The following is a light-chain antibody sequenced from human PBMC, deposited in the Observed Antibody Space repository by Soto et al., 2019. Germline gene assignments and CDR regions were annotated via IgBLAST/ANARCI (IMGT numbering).Light chain of an antibody. J-gene: IGLJ1*01. CDR2: DVS. Sequence: QSALTQPRSVSGSPGQSVAISCTGTNSNLVDYNYVSWYQQHPGKAPKLMISDVSKRPSGVPDRFSGSKSGNTASLTISGLQAEDEADYYCCSSAGTYTYVLGTG. CDR3: CSSAGTYTYV. CDR1: NSNLVDYNY. V-gene: IGLV2-11*01.